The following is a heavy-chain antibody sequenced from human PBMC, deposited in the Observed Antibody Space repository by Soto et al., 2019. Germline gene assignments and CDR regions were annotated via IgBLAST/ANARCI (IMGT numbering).Heavy chain of an antibody. CDR3: AKAHLCGGDCYSWLDP. V-gene: IGHV1-69*13. J-gene: IGHJ5*02. CDR2: IIPIFGTA. Sequence: SVKVSCKASGGTSSSYAISWVRQAPGQGLEWMGGIIPIFGTANYAQKFQGRVTITADESTSTAYMELSSLRSEDTAVYYCAKAHLCGGDCYSWLDPWGQGTLVTVYS. D-gene: IGHD2-21*02. CDR1: GGTSSSYA.